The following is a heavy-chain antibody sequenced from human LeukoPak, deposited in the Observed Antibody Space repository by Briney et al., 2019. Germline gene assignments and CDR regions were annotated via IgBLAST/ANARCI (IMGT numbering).Heavy chain of an antibody. D-gene: IGHD3-16*02. CDR1: GYTFTGYY. Sequence: GASVKVSCKASGYTFTGYYMHWVRQAPGQGLEWMGWINPNSGGTNYAQKFQGRVTMTRDTSISTAYMELSRLRSDDTAVYYCARGANYDYVWGSYRPQLELDYWGQGTLVTVSS. V-gene: IGHV1-2*02. CDR2: INPNSGGT. CDR3: ARGANYDYVWGSYRPQLELDY. J-gene: IGHJ4*02.